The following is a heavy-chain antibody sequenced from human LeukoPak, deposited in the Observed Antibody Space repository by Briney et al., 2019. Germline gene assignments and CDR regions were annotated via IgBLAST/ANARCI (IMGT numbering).Heavy chain of an antibody. CDR1: GYTFTSYG. Sequence: GASVKVSCKASGYTFTSYGISWVRQAPGQGLEWMGWISAYNGNTNYAQKLQGRVTMTTDTSTSTAYMELRSVRSDDTAVYYCARDKDYIWGSSPKFDYWGQGTLVTVSS. J-gene: IGHJ4*02. V-gene: IGHV1-18*01. CDR3: ARDKDYIWGSSPKFDY. D-gene: IGHD3-16*01. CDR2: ISAYNGNT.